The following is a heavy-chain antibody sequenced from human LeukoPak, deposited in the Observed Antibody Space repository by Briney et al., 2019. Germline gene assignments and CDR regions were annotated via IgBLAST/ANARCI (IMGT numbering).Heavy chain of an antibody. D-gene: IGHD3-22*01. CDR2: ISGSGGNT. CDR1: GFTFSSYD. V-gene: IGHV3-23*01. CDR3: AKIPDSSGYYYIDY. J-gene: IGHJ4*02. Sequence: PGGSLRLSSAGSGFTFSSYDMSWVRQAPGKGLEWVSVISGSGGNTYYADSVKGRFTISRDNSKNTLYLQMNSLRAEDTAVYYCAKIPDSSGYYYIDYWGQGTLVTVSS.